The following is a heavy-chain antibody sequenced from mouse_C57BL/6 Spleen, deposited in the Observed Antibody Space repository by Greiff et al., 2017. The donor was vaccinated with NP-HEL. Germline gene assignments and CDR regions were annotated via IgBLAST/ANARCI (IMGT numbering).Heavy chain of an antibody. J-gene: IGHJ2*01. D-gene: IGHD4-1*01. Sequence: EVQLQQSGPGLVKPSQSLSLTCSVTGYSITSGYYWNWIRQFPGNKLEWMGYISYDGSNNYNPSLKNRISITRDTSKNQFFLKLNSVTTEDTATYYCARDLWDENYFDYWGQGTTLTVSS. CDR2: ISYDGSN. V-gene: IGHV3-6*01. CDR3: ARDLWDENYFDY. CDR1: GYSITSGYY.